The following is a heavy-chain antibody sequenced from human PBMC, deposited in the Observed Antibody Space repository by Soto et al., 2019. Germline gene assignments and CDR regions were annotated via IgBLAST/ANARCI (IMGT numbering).Heavy chain of an antibody. V-gene: IGHV3-13*05. J-gene: IGHJ6*02. CDR3: ARTDRDFYGLDV. Sequence: EVQLVESGGGLVQPGGSLRLSCEASGFTFRNYDMHWVRQGTGKGLEWVSGISAAGDPDYADSVEGRFTISRENAQNFFFLQVNSLRVGDTAVYYCARTDRDFYGLDVWGQGTTVIVSS. CDR2: ISAAGDP. CDR1: GFTFRNYD.